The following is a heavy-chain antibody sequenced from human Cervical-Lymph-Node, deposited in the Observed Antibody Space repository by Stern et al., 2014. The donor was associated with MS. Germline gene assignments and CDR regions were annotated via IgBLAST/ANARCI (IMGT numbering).Heavy chain of an antibody. CDR2: ITVYNGDR. CDR3: ARLNSGGGSTDFDV. J-gene: IGHJ4*02. D-gene: IGHD1-26*01. V-gene: IGHV1-18*04. CDR1: GFDFSTFG. Sequence: VQLVQSGTEMRRPGACVKVSCKTSGFDFSTFGIFWVRQAPGQSLEWVGGITVYNGDRFAAQKFQDRVTASADTSTNRAYLELRDLTSDDTAVYYCARLNSGGGSTDFDVWGQGTLVTVSS.